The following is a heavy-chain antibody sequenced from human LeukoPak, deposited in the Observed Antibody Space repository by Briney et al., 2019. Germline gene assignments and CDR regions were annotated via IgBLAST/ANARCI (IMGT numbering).Heavy chain of an antibody. V-gene: IGHV1-18*01. CDR2: ISAYNGNT. D-gene: IGHD3-10*01. J-gene: IGHJ4*02. Sequence: ASVKVSCKASGYTFTSYGISWVRQAPGQGLEWMGWISAYNGNTNYAQKFQGRVTMTRDTSISTAYMELSRLRSDDTAVYYCARGGDYYGSGSYYHFDYWGQGTLVTVSS. CDR3: ARGGDYYGSGSYYHFDY. CDR1: GYTFTSYG.